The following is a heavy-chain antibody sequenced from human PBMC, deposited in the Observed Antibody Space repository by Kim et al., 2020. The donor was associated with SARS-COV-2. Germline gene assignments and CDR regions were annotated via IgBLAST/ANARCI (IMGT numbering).Heavy chain of an antibody. CDR3: ASTVRGINWYFDL. CDR2: IYYSGNT. J-gene: IGHJ2*01. V-gene: IGHV4-39*01. CDR1: GGSISSTSYF. D-gene: IGHD3-10*01. Sequence: SETLSLTCTVSGGSISSTSYFWGWIRQPPGKGLEWIGSIYYSGNTYYNPSLKGRVTISVDTSKNQFSLKLSSVTAADSAVYYCASTVRGINWYFDLWGRGTLVTVSS.